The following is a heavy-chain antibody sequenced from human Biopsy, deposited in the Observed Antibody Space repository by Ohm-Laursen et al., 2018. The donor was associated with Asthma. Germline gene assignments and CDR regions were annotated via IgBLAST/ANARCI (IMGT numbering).Heavy chain of an antibody. CDR1: GYSLSDLS. V-gene: IGHV1-24*01. CDR2: LDPEEGGT. CDR3: ASDAPKDYVKYNFQF. Sequence: GGSVSVSCKISGYSLSDLSMHWVRQAPGPGLEWMGGLDPEEGGTANARRFQGRVTMTEDSSTDTTNMELSSLSSEDTAVYYCASDAPKDYVKYNFQFWGQGTLVTVSS. D-gene: IGHD4-17*01. J-gene: IGHJ4*02.